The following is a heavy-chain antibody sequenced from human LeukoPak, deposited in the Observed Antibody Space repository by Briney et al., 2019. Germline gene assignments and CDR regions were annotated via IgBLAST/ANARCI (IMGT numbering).Heavy chain of an antibody. CDR2: IKQDGSDK. D-gene: IGHD4-17*01. Sequence: GGSLRLSCAASGFTFNNYWMNWVRQAPGKGLEWVANIKQDGSDKYYVDSVKGRFTVSRDNAKSSLYLQMNSLRAEDTAVYYCARALWGTTVIYYFDYWGQGTLVTVSS. CDR3: ARALWGTTVIYYFDY. CDR1: GFTFNNYW. J-gene: IGHJ4*02. V-gene: IGHV3-7*03.